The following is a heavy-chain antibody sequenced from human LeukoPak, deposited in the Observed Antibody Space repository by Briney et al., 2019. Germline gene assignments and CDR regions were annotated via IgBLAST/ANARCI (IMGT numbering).Heavy chain of an antibody. CDR1: GYTFTSYD. D-gene: IGHD3-22*01. J-gene: IGHJ4*02. Sequence: ASVKVSCKASGYTFTSYDINWVRQATGQGLEWMGWTNPNSGNTGYAQKFQGRVTMTRNTSISTAYMELSSLRSEDTAVYYCARGSYYYDSSGSPQDDYWGQGTLVTVSS. CDR2: TNPNSGNT. CDR3: ARGSYYYDSSGSPQDDY. V-gene: IGHV1-8*01.